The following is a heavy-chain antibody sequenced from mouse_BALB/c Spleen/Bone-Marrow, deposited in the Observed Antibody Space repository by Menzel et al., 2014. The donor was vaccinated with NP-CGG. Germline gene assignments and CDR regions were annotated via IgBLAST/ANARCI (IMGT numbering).Heavy chain of an antibody. Sequence: DVQLVESGGGLVQPGGSRKLSCAASGFTFSSFGMHWVRQAPEEGLEWVAYISSGSSTIFYADTVKGRFTVSRDNPKNTLFLEMTSLRSEDTAMYYCTRGGNWDDFDYWGQGTTLTVSS. V-gene: IGHV5-17*02. CDR1: GFTFSSFG. CDR3: TRGGNWDDFDY. D-gene: IGHD4-1*01. CDR2: ISSGSSTI. J-gene: IGHJ2*01.